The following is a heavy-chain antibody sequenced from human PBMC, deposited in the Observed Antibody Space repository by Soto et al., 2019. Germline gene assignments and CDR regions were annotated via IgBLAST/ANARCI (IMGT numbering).Heavy chain of an antibody. CDR1: GFTFSSYA. CDR2: ISYDGSNK. D-gene: IGHD3-3*01. V-gene: IGHV3-30-3*01. J-gene: IGHJ4*02. CDR3: AREYYDFWSGYFGYPEAWSGVFDY. Sequence: GGSLRLSCAASGFTFSSYAMHWVRQAPGKGLEWVAVISYDGSNKYYADSVKGRFTISRDNSKNTLYLQMNSLRAEDTAVYYCAREYYDFWSGYFGYPEAWSGVFDYWGQGTLVTVSS.